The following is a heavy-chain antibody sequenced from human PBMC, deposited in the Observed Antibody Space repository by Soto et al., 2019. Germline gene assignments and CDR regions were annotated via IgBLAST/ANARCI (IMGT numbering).Heavy chain of an antibody. D-gene: IGHD1-26*01. Sequence: QVLLVESGGGVVQPGRSLRLSCAASESIFRGHGMHWVRQAPGKGLEWLAIIRFDGSNINYAGFVRSRVTISRDNFKNMLYLEMNSLRVEDTAVYYCARDGVGATTFWGYLEYWGQGTLVNVSA. CDR1: ESIFRGHG. V-gene: IGHV3-33*01. CDR3: ARDGVGATTFWGYLEY. CDR2: IRFDGSNI. J-gene: IGHJ4*02.